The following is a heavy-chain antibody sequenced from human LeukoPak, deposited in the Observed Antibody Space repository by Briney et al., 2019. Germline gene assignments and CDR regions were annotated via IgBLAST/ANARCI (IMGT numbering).Heavy chain of an antibody. V-gene: IGHV3-30*04. D-gene: IGHD3-10*01. Sequence: GRSLRLSCAASGFTFSSYAMHWVRQAPGKGLEWVAVISYDGSNKYYADSVKGRFTISRDNSKNTLYLQMNSLRAEDTAVYYCARNVLLWFGELLSQMDVWGKGTTVTVSS. J-gene: IGHJ6*04. CDR3: ARNVLLWFGELLSQMDV. CDR2: ISYDGSNK. CDR1: GFTFSSYA.